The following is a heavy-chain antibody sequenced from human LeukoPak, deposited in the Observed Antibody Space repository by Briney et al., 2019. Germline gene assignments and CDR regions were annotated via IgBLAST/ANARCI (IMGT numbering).Heavy chain of an antibody. J-gene: IGHJ6*02. CDR1: GGSFSGYY. V-gene: IGHV4-34*01. D-gene: IGHD6-19*01. CDR3: ARHWYSSGWYAYYYYYGMDV. Sequence: SETLSLTCTVYGGSFSGYYWSWIRQPPGKGLEWIGEINHSGSTNYNPSLKSRVTISVDTSKNQFSLKLSSVTAADTAVYYCARHWYSSGWYAYYYYYGMDVWGQGTTVTVSS. CDR2: INHSGST.